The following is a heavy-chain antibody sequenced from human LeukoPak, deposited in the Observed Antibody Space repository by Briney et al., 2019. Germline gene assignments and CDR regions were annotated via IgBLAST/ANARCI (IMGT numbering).Heavy chain of an antibody. V-gene: IGHV4-4*07. CDR3: ARDHCGSTSCYSARRRLYNWFDP. D-gene: IGHD2-2*01. Sequence: PSETLSLTCTVSGDSLSNFFWSWIRQPAGKGLEWIGRIYSNGDTYYNPSFKGRVTMSVDTSKNQFSLSLSSVTAADTALYYCARDHCGSTSCYSARRRLYNWFDPWGQGTLVTVSS. CDR2: IYSNGDT. CDR1: GDSLSNFF. J-gene: IGHJ5*02.